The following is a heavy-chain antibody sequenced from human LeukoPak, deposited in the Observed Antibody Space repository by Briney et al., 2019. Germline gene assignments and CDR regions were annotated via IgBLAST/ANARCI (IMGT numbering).Heavy chain of an antibody. D-gene: IGHD3-22*01. CDR2: ISAYNGNT. Sequence: ASVKVSCQASGFTFTSYGISWVRQAPGQGLEWMGWISAYNGNTKYAQKFQGRLTMTTDTSTSTAYMELRSLRSDDTAMYYCARDGHRRYYYGSSGREDFFDIWGQGTMVTVSS. CDR1: GFTFTSYG. J-gene: IGHJ3*02. CDR3: ARDGHRRYYYGSSGREDFFDI. V-gene: IGHV1-18*04.